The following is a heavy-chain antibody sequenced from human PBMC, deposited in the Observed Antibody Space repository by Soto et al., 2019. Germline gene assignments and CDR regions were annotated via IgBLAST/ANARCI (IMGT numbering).Heavy chain of an antibody. D-gene: IGHD2-8*02. Sequence: TSETLSLTCAVYGGSFSGYYWNWIRQPPGKGLEWIGEINHSGSTNYNPSLKSRVTISVDTSKNQFSLKLTSVTAADTAVYYCARDEITGLFDYWGQGTLVTVSS. CDR3: ARDEITGLFDY. CDR2: INHSGST. J-gene: IGHJ4*02. V-gene: IGHV4-34*01. CDR1: GGSFSGYY.